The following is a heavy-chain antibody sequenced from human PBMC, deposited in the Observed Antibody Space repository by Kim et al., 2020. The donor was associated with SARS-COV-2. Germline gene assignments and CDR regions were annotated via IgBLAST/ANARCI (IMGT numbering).Heavy chain of an antibody. D-gene: IGHD6-6*01. V-gene: IGHV3-23*01. CDR1: GFIFSRYT. CDR3: TKDVRSRSSA. Sequence: GGSLRLSCAASGFIFSRYTMNWVRQAPGKGLEWVAAISEGGTTTYYSDSVEGRFSLSRDNSKNTLYLQMSSLRAEDTAIYYCTKDVRSRSSAWGQGTLVTLSS. J-gene: IGHJ5*02. CDR2: ISEGGTTT.